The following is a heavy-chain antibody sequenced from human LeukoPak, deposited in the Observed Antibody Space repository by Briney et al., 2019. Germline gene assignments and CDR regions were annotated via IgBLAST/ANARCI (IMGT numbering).Heavy chain of an antibody. CDR3: ARVGYSSSSGEDY. CDR2: IIPILGTP. D-gene: IGHD6-6*01. J-gene: IGHJ4*02. Sequence: GASVKVSCKASGGTFSIYAISWVRQAPGQGLEWMGGIIPILGTPNYAQKFQGKVTITADEPTSTAYMELSSLRTEDTAVYYCARVGYSSSSGEDYWGQGTLVTVSS. CDR1: GGTFSIYA. V-gene: IGHV1-69*13.